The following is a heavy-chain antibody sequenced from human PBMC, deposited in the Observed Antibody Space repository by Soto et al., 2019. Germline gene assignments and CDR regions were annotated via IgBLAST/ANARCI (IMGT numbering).Heavy chain of an antibody. V-gene: IGHV4-39*02. D-gene: IGHD3-3*01. CDR1: GGSISTSSYY. Sequence: PSETLSLTCTVSGGSISTSSYYWGWIRQSPGTGLEWIGSIYYTGTTYYNPSLQSRVTISVDTSKNHFYLKVGSVTAADTAVYFCARSLRFGRFDPWGQGTLVTVSS. CDR3: ARSLRFGRFDP. J-gene: IGHJ5*02. CDR2: IYYTGTT.